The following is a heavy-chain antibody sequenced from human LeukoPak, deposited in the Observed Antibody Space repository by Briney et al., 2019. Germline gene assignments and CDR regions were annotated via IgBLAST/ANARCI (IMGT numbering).Heavy chain of an antibody. V-gene: IGHV3-33*01. CDR1: GFTFSSNG. CDR3: ASDASFDS. Sequence: GGSLRLSCAASGFTFSSNGMHWVRQAPGKGLEWVALIWYDGSKKYYADSVKGRFTISRDNSKSTLYLQLNSLRPEDTAVYYCASDASFDSWGQGTLVTVSS. J-gene: IGHJ4*02. CDR2: IWYDGSKK.